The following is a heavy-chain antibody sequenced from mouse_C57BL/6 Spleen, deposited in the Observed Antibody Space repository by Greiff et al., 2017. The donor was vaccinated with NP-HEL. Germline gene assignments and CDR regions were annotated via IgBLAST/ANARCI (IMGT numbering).Heavy chain of an antibody. CDR2: IYYSGTI. Sequence: VQLQQSGPGLVKPSQTVFLTCTVTGISITTGNYRWSWIRQFPGNKLEWIGYIYYSGTITYNPSLTSRTTITRDTPKNQFFLEMNSLTAEDTATYYGAREYYGSSYDWYFDVWGTGTTVTVSS. V-gene: IGHV3-5*01. D-gene: IGHD1-1*01. J-gene: IGHJ1*03. CDR1: GISITTGNYR. CDR3: AREYYGSSYDWYFDV.